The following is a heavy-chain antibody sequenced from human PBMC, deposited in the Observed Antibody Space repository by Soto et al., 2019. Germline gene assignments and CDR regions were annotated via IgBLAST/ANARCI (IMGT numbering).Heavy chain of an antibody. J-gene: IGHJ4*02. Sequence: KSSETLSLTCVVSNFSISGGYYWGWIRQSPGKGLEWIASIYRSGTTSYNPSLKSRVTISVDPSKNQFSLMLTAVTAADTAVYYCARTHSGRYYSVFNYWGRGSLVTVSS. V-gene: IGHV4-38-2*01. CDR1: NFSISGGYY. CDR2: IYRSGTT. D-gene: IGHD1-26*01. CDR3: ARTHSGRYYSVFNY.